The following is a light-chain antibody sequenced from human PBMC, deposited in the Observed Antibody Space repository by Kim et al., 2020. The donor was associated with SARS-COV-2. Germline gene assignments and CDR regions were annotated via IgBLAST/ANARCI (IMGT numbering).Light chain of an antibody. J-gene: IGKJ1*01. CDR2: AAS. CDR1: QAISNY. Sequence: DIQMTPSPASLSASVGDRVTITCRASQAISNYLAWYQQKPGQVPRLLIYAASNLQSGVPSRFSGSGSGTDFTLTISSLQPEDVATYYCQKYNSALRTFGQGTKVDIK. V-gene: IGKV1-27*01. CDR3: QKYNSALRT.